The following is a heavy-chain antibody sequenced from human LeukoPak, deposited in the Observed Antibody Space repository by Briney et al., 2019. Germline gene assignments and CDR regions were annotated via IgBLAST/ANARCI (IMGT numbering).Heavy chain of an antibody. CDR2: ISYDGSNK. CDR3: ATMTTVTVDDAFDI. J-gene: IGHJ3*02. V-gene: IGHV3-30*03. D-gene: IGHD4-17*01. CDR1: GFTFSSYG. Sequence: PGGSLRLSCAASGFTFSSYGMHWVRQAPGKGLEWVAVISYDGSNKYYADSVKGRFTISRDNSKNTLYLQMNSLRAEDTAVYYCATMTTVTVDDAFDIWGQGTMVTVSS.